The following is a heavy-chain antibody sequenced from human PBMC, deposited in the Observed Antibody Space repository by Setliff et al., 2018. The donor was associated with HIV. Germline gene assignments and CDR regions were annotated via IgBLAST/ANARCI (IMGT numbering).Heavy chain of an antibody. J-gene: IGHJ3*02. D-gene: IGHD6-19*01. CDR1: GYNYITFG. V-gene: IGHV1-18*01. CDR2: ISAYNGNT. Sequence: ASVKVSCKASGYNYITFGISWVRQAPGQGLEWMGWISAYNGNTNSAQSFQDRVAMTTETATSTAYMEMRSLRSDDTAVYFCARVPYRSAWFSGGHDAFDIWGRGTMVTVSS. CDR3: ARVPYRSAWFSGGHDAFDI.